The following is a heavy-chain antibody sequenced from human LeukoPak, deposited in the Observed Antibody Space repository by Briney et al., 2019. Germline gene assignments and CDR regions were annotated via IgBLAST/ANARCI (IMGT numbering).Heavy chain of an antibody. CDR1: GGSISTSY. V-gene: IGHV4-4*07. Sequence: SETLSLTCTVSGGSISTSYWSWIPQPPGKGLEWIGRIDISGSTNYNPSLKSRVTMSMDTYKNQISVKVSAATAGDTAVYYCARAYSDSSGYYYFDYWGQGNLVTVSS. CDR2: IDISGST. J-gene: IGHJ4*02. CDR3: ARAYSDSSGYYYFDY. D-gene: IGHD3-22*01.